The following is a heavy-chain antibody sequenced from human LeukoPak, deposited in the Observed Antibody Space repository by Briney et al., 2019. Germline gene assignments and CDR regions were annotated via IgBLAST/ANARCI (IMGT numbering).Heavy chain of an antibody. V-gene: IGHV4-34*01. D-gene: IGHD6-13*01. CDR1: GGSFSGYY. CDR2: INHSGST. Sequence: SETLSLTCAVYGGSFSGYYWSWIRQPPGKGLEWIGEINHSGSTNYNPSLKSRVTISVDTSKNRFSLKLSSVTAADTAVYYCARGRYSRFDYWGQGTLVTVSS. J-gene: IGHJ4*02. CDR3: ARGRYSRFDY.